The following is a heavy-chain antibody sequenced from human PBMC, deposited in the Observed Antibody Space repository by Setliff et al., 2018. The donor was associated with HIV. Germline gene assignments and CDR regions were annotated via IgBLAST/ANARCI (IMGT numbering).Heavy chain of an antibody. Sequence: ASVKVSCTVSGSSLTDLSIHWVRQAPGKGLEWMGGFEPEDGETVYAQKLQGRFTMTEDTSTDTAYMELSSLRSEDTAMYYCATIRAYYYDSSGQEYFQYWGHGTLVTVSS. D-gene: IGHD3-22*01. CDR2: FEPEDGET. CDR1: GSSLTDLS. J-gene: IGHJ1*01. V-gene: IGHV1-24*01. CDR3: ATIRAYYYDSSGQEYFQY.